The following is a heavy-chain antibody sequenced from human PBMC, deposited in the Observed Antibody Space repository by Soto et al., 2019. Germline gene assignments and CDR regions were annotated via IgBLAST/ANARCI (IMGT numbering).Heavy chain of an antibody. Sequence: SETLSLTCTVSGGSISSGGYYWSWIRQHPGKGLEWIGYIYYSGSTYYNPSLKSRVTISVDTSKNQFSLKLSSVTAADTAIYYCAKHKVGSCSSSTCLGLDYWGQGTLVTVSS. CDR2: IYYSGST. J-gene: IGHJ4*02. CDR1: GGSISSGGYY. D-gene: IGHD2-2*01. V-gene: IGHV4-31*03. CDR3: AKHKVGSCSSSTCLGLDY.